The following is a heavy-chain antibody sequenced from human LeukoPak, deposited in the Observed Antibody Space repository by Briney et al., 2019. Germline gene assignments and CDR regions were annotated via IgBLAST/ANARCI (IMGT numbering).Heavy chain of an antibody. CDR3: AREVSMPDSGDY. Sequence: EASVKVSCKASGYTFTNYYKHWMRQAPGQGLEWMGIINPSGGSTSYAHKFQGRVTMTRDTYTSAVYMELSSLRSEDTAVYYCAREVSMPDSGDYWGQGTLVTVSS. CDR2: INPSGGST. V-gene: IGHV1-46*01. D-gene: IGHD2/OR15-2a*01. J-gene: IGHJ4*02. CDR1: GYTFTNYY.